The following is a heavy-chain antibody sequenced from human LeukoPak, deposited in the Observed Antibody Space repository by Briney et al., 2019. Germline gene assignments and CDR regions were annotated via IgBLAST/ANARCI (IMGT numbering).Heavy chain of an antibody. J-gene: IGHJ4*02. Sequence: SETLSLTCTVSGGSISSYYWSWIRQPPGKGLEWIGYINYTGNTNYNPSLASRVNISVDTSKNQFSLNLSSVTAADTAVYYCARWGSIAVARFDYWGQGTLVTVSS. D-gene: IGHD6-6*01. CDR2: INYTGNT. CDR3: ARWGSIAVARFDY. CDR1: GGSISSYY. V-gene: IGHV4-59*12.